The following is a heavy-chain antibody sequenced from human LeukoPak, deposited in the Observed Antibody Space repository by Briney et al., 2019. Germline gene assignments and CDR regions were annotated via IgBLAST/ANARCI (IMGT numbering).Heavy chain of an antibody. CDR2: INPNSGGT. D-gene: IGHD3-9*01. V-gene: IGHV1-2*02. CDR3: ARDPVLRYFDWSNGYFDY. CDR1: GYTFTGYY. Sequence: GASVKVSCKASGYTFTGYYMHWVRQAPGQGLEWMGWINPNSGGTNYAQKFQGRVTMTRDTSISTAYMELSRLRSDDTAVYYCARDPVLRYFDWSNGYFDYWGQGTLVTVSS. J-gene: IGHJ4*02.